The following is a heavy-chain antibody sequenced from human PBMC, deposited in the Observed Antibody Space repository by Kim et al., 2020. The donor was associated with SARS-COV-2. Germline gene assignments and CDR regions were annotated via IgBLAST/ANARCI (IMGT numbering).Heavy chain of an antibody. V-gene: IGHV1-69*04. J-gene: IGHJ4*02. CDR2: IIPILGIA. CDR1: GGTFSSYA. CDR3: ARDLRGYSYGLFDY. Sequence: SVKVSCKASGGTFSSYAISWVRQAPGQGLEWMGRIIPILGIANYAQKFQGRVTITADKSTSTAYMELSSLRSEDTAVYYCARDLRGYSYGLFDYWGQGTLVTVSS. D-gene: IGHD5-18*01.